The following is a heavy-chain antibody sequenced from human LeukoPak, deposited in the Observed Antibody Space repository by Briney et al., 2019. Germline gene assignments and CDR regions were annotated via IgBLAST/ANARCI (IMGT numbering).Heavy chain of an antibody. J-gene: IGHJ4*02. CDR3: PPFDWGSPPN. V-gene: IGHV3-73*01. D-gene: IGHD3-9*01. CDR2: VRSKTDNYAT. Sequence: GGSLRLSCAASGFTVSGSSLHWVRQASGKGLEWVGRVRSKTDNYATAYSASVQGRFTVSRDDSKNTAYLQMNSLKPEDTAIYYCPPFDWGSPPNGGQGSRVTVSS. CDR1: GFTVSGSS.